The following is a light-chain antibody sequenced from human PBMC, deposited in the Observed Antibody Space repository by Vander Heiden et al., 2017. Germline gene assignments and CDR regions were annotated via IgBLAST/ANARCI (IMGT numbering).Light chain of an antibody. J-gene: IGKJ1*01. CDR3: QQYNSYPWT. Sequence: TLPASVGDRVTITFRASQSISSWLAWYQQKPGKAPKLLIYKASSLESGVPSRFSGSGSGTEFTLTISSLQPDDFATYYCQQYNSYPWTFGQGTKVEIK. CDR2: KAS. V-gene: IGKV1-5*03. CDR1: QSISSW.